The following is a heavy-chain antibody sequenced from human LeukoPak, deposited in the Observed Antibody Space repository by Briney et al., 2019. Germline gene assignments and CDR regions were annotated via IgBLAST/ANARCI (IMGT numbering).Heavy chain of an antibody. Sequence: PGGSLRLSCAASGFTFDDYAMHWVRQAPGKGLEWVSGISWNSGSKTYADSVKGRFTISRDNAKNSLYLQMNSLRAEDTALYYCAKQTSYDYDILTGYYTPFDYWGQGTLVTVSS. CDR3: AKQTSYDYDILTGYYTPFDY. V-gene: IGHV3-9*01. CDR1: GFTFDDYA. CDR2: ISWNSGSK. J-gene: IGHJ4*02. D-gene: IGHD3-9*01.